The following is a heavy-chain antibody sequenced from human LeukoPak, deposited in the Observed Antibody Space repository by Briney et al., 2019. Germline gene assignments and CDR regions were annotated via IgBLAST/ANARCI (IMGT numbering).Heavy chain of an antibody. V-gene: IGHV4-61*01. CDR2: IYYSGST. J-gene: IGHJ6*03. Sequence: SETLSLTCTVSGGSISSSSYYWSWIRQPPGKGLEWIGYIYYSGSTNYNPSLKSRVTISVDTSKNQFSLKLSSVTAADTAVYYCARGGRQLVLEWPYYYYYMDIWGKGTTVTVSS. CDR1: GGSISSSSYY. CDR3: ARGGRQLVLEWPYYYYYMDI. D-gene: IGHD6-6*01.